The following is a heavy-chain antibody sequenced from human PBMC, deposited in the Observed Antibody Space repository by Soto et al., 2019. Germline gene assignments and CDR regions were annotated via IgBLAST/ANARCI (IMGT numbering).Heavy chain of an antibody. J-gene: IGHJ6*02. Sequence: QVQLVQSGAEVKKPGASVKVSCKASGYTFTSYGISWVRQAPGQGLEWMGWISAYNGNTNYAQKLQGRVTMTTDTSTSTAYMELRSLGSDDTAVYYCARAPEVAGTGYYYYGMDVWGQGTTVTVSS. V-gene: IGHV1-18*01. D-gene: IGHD6-19*01. CDR1: GYTFTSYG. CDR3: ARAPEVAGTGYYYYGMDV. CDR2: ISAYNGNT.